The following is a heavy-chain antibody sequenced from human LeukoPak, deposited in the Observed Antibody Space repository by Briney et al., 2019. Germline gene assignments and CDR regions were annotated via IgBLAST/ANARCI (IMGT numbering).Heavy chain of an antibody. Sequence: ASVKVSCKASGYTFTSYYMHWVRQAPGQGLEWMGIINPSGGSTSYAQKFQGRVTITADKSTSTAYMELSSLRSEDTAVYYCASPRRAGTVPFDYWGQGTLVTVSS. CDR1: GYTFTSYY. CDR2: INPSGGST. D-gene: IGHD6-19*01. J-gene: IGHJ4*02. CDR3: ASPRRAGTVPFDY. V-gene: IGHV1-46*01.